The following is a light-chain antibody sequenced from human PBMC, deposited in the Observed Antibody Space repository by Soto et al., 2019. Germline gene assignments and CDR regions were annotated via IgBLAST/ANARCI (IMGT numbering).Light chain of an antibody. J-gene: IGLJ1*01. CDR1: SSDVGGSNY. CDR3: SSYTSSSTLYV. V-gene: IGLV2-14*01. CDR2: DVS. Sequence: QSALTQPASVSGSPGQSITISCTGTSSDVGGSNYVSWYQQHPGKAPKLMIYDVSNRPSGVSNRFSGSKSGNTASLTISGLQAEDEADYYCSSYTSSSTLYVFATGTKLTVL.